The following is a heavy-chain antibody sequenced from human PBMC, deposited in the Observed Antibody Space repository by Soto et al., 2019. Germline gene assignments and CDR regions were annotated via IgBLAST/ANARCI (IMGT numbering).Heavy chain of an antibody. V-gene: IGHV3-23*01. D-gene: IGHD3-22*01. CDR3: AKNTYYYDSSGYYPFLS. Sequence: ESGGGLVQPGGSLRLSCAASGFTFSSYAMSWVRQAPGKGLEWVSAISGSGGSTYYADSVKGRFTISRDNSKNTLYLQMNSLRAEDTAVYYCAKNTYYYDSSGYYPFLSWGQGTLVTVSS. CDR1: GFTFSSYA. CDR2: ISGSGGST. J-gene: IGHJ4*02.